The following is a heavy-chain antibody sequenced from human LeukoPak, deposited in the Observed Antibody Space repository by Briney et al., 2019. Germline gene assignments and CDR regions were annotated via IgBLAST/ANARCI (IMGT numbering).Heavy chain of an antibody. CDR2: IYYSGST. CDR1: GGSISSYY. V-gene: IGHV4-59*08. CDR3: ASATTMNSFDY. J-gene: IGHJ4*02. Sequence: SGTLSLTCTVSGGSISSYYWSWIRRPPRKGLEWIGYIYYSGSTNYNPSLKSRVTISVDTSKNQFSLKLSSVTAADTAVYYCASATTMNSFDYWGQGTLVTVSS. D-gene: IGHD4-17*01.